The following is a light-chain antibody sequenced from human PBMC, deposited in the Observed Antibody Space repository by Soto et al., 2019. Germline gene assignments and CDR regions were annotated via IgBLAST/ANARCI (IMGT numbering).Light chain of an antibody. Sequence: QTVVTQSPSASASLGASVKFTCTLSSGYSSYAIAWHQQQPEKGPRYLMKVNSDGSHSKGDGIPDRFSGSSSGAERYLTISSLQSEDEADYYCQTWDTGNWVFGGGTKLTVL. CDR3: QTWDTGNWV. CDR1: SGYSSYA. V-gene: IGLV4-69*01. J-gene: IGLJ3*02. CDR2: VNSDGSH.